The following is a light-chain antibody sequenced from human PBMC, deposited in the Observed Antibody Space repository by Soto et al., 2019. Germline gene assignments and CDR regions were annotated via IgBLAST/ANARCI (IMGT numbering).Light chain of an antibody. Sequence: DMVMTQSPATLSVSPGERATLSCRASQSVTRNLAWYQQKPGQTPRLVIYGASTRATGIPARFSGSGSGTEFTLTISSLLSEDFAVYYCQQYNNWPLTFGGGTKVEIK. V-gene: IGKV3-15*01. CDR3: QQYNNWPLT. CDR1: QSVTRN. J-gene: IGKJ4*01. CDR2: GAS.